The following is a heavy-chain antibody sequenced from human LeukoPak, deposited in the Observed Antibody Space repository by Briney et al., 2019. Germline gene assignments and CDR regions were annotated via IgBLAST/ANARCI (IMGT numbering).Heavy chain of an antibody. Sequence: GGSLRLSCAASGFIFNSYGMHWVRQAPGKGLEWVAVISYDGTNKYYADSVKGRFTISRDNSKNTLYLQMNSLRAEDTAVYYCAKDMALVVVTDNGMDVWGQETTVTVSS. D-gene: IGHD2-21*02. V-gene: IGHV3-30*18. CDR3: AKDMALVVVTDNGMDV. CDR2: ISYDGTNK. J-gene: IGHJ6*02. CDR1: GFIFNSYG.